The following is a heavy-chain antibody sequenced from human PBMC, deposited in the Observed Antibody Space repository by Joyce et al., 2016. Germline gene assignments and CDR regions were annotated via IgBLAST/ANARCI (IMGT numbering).Heavy chain of an antibody. D-gene: IGHD7-27*01. CDR2: MDASGAGT. V-gene: IGHV3-23*01. Sequence: ELQLLESGGGLVQPGGSLRISCAASGLTFSSSAVGWFRPAPRKGLEWVSSMDASGAGTYYADSVKGRFTISRDNSKNTLYLQMNSLRVDDTAVYYCAKDRNWGWFDSWGQGTLVIVSS. CDR3: AKDRNWGWFDS. J-gene: IGHJ5*01. CDR1: GLTFSSSA.